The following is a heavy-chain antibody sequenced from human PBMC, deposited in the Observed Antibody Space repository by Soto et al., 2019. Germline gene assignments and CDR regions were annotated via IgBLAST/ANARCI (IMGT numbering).Heavy chain of an antibody. J-gene: IGHJ6*02. D-gene: IGHD3-22*01. CDR2: IYYSGST. CDR1: GGSISSGDYY. CDR3: ARGYYYDSSGYSNPLHYYYYGMDV. Sequence: ASETLSLTCTVSGGSISSGDYYWSWIRQPPGKGPEWIGYIYYSGSTYYNPSLKSRVTISVDTSKNQFSLKLSSVTAADTAVYYCARGYYYDSSGYSNPLHYYYYGMDVWGQGTTVTVSS. V-gene: IGHV4-30-4*01.